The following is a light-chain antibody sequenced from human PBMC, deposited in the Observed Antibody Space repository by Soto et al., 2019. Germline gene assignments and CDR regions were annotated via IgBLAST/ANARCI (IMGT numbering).Light chain of an antibody. J-gene: IGLJ2*01. Sequence: QSALTQPASVSGSPGQSITISCIGTSSDVGSSDLVSWYQQHPDTAPKLLIYGASKRPSGVSSRFSGSKSGNTASLTISGLQAEDEADYYCSSYTRSTTLVVFGGGTKLTVL. CDR2: GAS. CDR1: SSDVGSSDL. CDR3: SSYTRSTTLVV. V-gene: IGLV2-14*02.